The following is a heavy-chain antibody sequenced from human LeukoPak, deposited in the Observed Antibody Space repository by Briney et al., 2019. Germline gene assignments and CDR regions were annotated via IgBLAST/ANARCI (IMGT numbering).Heavy chain of an antibody. J-gene: IGHJ6*04. V-gene: IGHV3-49*04. CDR2: IRSKAYGGTT. CDR1: GFTFSSYA. Sequence: QPGRSLRLSCAASGFTFSSYAMSWVRQAPGKGLEWVGFIRSKAYGGTTEYAASVKGRFTISRDDSKSIAYLQMNSLKTEDTAVYYCTRDGHPSKHVAGTLYYYYGMDVWGKGTTVTVSS. CDR3: TRDGHPSKHVAGTLYYYYGMDV. D-gene: IGHD6-19*01.